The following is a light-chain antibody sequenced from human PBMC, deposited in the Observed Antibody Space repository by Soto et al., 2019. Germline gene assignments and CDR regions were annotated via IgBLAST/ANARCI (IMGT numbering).Light chain of an antibody. J-gene: IGLJ2*01. V-gene: IGLV2-23*01. CDR2: ESH. Sequence: QSALTQPASVSGSPGQSITISCTGTSSDVGGYNFVSWYQQHPAAAPRLVIYESHKRSSGVSNRFSGSKSGNTASLTISGLQGDDEGNYYCCSYAGSSNVVFGGGTKVTVL. CDR3: CSYAGSSNVV. CDR1: SSDVGGYNF.